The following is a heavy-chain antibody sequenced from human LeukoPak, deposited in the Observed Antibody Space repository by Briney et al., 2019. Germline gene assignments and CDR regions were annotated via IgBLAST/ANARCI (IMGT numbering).Heavy chain of an antibody. CDR2: IIPIFGTA. J-gene: IGHJ1*01. V-gene: IGHV1-69*13. CDR1: GGTFSSYA. D-gene: IGHD1-26*01. CDR3: ARESGSYNTRYFQH. Sequence: SVTVSCKASGGTFSSYAISWVRQAPGQGLEWMGGIIPIFGTANYAQKFQGRVTITADESTSTAYMGLSSLRSEDTAVYYCARESGSYNTRYFQHWGQGTLVTVSS.